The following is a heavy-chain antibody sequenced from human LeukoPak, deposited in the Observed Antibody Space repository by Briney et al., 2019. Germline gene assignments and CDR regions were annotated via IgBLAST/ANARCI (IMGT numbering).Heavy chain of an antibody. CDR3: ANPAARGYNYGYSLDY. CDR1: GFTFSSYA. J-gene: IGHJ4*02. D-gene: IGHD5-18*01. CDR2: ISYDGSNK. V-gene: IGHV3-30-3*01. Sequence: GGSLRLSCAASGFTFSSYAMHWVRQAPGKGLEWVAVISYDGSNKYYADSVKGRFTISRDNSKNTLYLQMNSLRAEDTAVYYCANPAARGYNYGYSLDYWGQGTLVTVSS.